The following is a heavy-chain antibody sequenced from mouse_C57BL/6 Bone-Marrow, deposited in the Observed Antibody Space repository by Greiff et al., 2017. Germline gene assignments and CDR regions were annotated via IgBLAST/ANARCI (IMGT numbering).Heavy chain of an antibody. J-gene: IGHJ1*03. CDR3: ARGATVVEFYWDFEV. Sequence: EVQLQQSVAELVRPGASVKLSCTASGFTFTNTYMHWVKQRPEQGLEWIGRIDPANGNTKYATKFQGKATITADTSSNTAYLQLSSLTSEDTAIYYCARGATVVEFYWDFEVRGTGTTVTVAS. CDR2: IDPANGNT. V-gene: IGHV14-3*01. CDR1: GFTFTNTY. D-gene: IGHD1-1*01.